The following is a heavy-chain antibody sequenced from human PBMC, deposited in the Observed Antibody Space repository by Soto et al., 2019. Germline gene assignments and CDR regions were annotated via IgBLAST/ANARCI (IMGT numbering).Heavy chain of an antibody. Sequence: QVTLKESGPVLVKPTETLTLTCSGSGFSPSKARMGVSWFRQPPGKALEWLAHIFWNDERSYNTSLKSRLTISRDTSKSQVVLTMTNVDPVETGTYFCARALREGLPIYYFDSWGQGTLVTVSS. CDR2: IFWNDER. V-gene: IGHV2-26*01. J-gene: IGHJ4*02. CDR3: ARALREGLPIYYFDS. CDR1: GFSPSKARMG. D-gene: IGHD1-26*01.